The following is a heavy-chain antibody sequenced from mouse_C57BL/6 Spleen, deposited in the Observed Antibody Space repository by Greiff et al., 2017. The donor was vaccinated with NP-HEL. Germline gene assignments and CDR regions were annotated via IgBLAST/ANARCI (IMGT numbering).Heavy chain of an antibody. CDR1: GYTFTSYW. CDR3: AREGYFY. J-gene: IGHJ2*01. Sequence: VQLQQPGAELVRPGTSVKLSCTASGYTFTSYWMHWVKQRPGQGLEWIGVIDPSDSYTNYNQKFKGKATLTVDTASSTAYMQLSSLTSEDSAVYHCAREGYFYWGQGTTLTVSS. V-gene: IGHV1-59*01. CDR2: IDPSDSYT.